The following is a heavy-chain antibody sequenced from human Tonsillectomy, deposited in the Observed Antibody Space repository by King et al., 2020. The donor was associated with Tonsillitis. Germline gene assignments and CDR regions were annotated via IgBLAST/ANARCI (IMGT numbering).Heavy chain of an antibody. Sequence: VQLVESGGGLVQPGGSLRLSCAASGFTFSSYAMSWVRQAPGKGLEVVSAISGRVGSTYYADSVKGRFTISRDNSKNTLYLQMNSLRAEDTAVYYCAKDLDIVLMVYAGDYWGQGTLVTVSS. CDR3: AKDLDIVLMVYAGDY. J-gene: IGHJ4*02. CDR2: ISGRVGST. D-gene: IGHD2-8*01. V-gene: IGHV3-23*04. CDR1: GFTFSSYA.